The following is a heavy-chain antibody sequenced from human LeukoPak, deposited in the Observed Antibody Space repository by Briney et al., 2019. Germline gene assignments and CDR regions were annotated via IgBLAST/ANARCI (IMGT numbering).Heavy chain of an antibody. CDR2: IYYSGST. J-gene: IGHJ4*02. D-gene: IGHD3-10*01. V-gene: IGHV4-59*01. CDR1: GGSFSDYY. Sequence: PSETLSLTCAVYGGSFSDYYWSWIRQPPGKGLEWIGYIYYSGSTNYNPSLKSRVTISVDTSKNQFSLKLSSVTAADTAVYYCARGVTPGITMVRGSFFDYWGQGTLVTVSS. CDR3: ARGVTPGITMVRGSFFDY.